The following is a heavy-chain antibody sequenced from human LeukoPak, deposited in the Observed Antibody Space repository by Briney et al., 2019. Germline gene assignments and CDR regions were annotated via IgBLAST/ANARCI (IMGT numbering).Heavy chain of an antibody. CDR2: IIPIFGAA. D-gene: IGHD3-10*01. Sequence: SVKVSCKASGGTFSSYAISWVRQAPGQGLEWMGGIIPIFGAANYAQKFQGKVTITADESTSTAYMELSSLRSEDTAVYYCARAPFNRITMVRGVIGWFDPWGQGTLVTVSS. CDR1: GGTFSSYA. J-gene: IGHJ5*02. V-gene: IGHV1-69*13. CDR3: ARAPFNRITMVRGVIGWFDP.